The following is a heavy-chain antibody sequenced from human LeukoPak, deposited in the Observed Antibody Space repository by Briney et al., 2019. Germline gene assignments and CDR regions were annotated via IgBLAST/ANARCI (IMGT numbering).Heavy chain of an antibody. J-gene: IGHJ6*02. CDR2: IYSGGST. Sequence: GGSLRLSCAASGFTVSSNYMSWVRQAPGKGLEWVSVIYSGGSTYYADSVKGRFTISRENAKNSLYLQMNSLRAGDTAVYYCARGYSSSWWGDGMDVWGQGTTVTVSS. CDR3: ARGYSSSWWGDGMDV. V-gene: IGHV3-53*01. D-gene: IGHD6-13*01. CDR1: GFTVSSNY.